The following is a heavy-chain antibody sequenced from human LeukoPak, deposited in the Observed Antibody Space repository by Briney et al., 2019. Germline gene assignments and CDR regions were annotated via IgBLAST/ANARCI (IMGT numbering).Heavy chain of an antibody. CDR2: ISSSSSYI. J-gene: IGHJ6*02. Sequence: PGGSLRLSCAASGFTFSSYSMNWVRQAPGKGLEWVSSISSSSSYIYYADSVKGRFTISRDNAKNSLYLQMNSLRAEDTAVYYCARVIRGDVVVPAAHYYYYYYGMDVWGQGTTVTVSS. V-gene: IGHV3-21*01. CDR1: GFTFSSYS. CDR3: ARVIRGDVVVPAAHYYYYYYGMDV. D-gene: IGHD2-2*01.